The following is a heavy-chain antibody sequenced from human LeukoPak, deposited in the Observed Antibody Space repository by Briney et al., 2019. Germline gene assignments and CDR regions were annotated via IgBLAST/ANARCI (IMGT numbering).Heavy chain of an antibody. D-gene: IGHD1-7*01. Sequence: PGGPLRLSCAVSGFTLSNAWMSWVRQAPGKGLEGVGRIKSKTDGDTTDYAAPVKGRFTISRDESKDTLYLQMSSLKAEDTGVYYCTRDKLELRQFDYWGQGTLVTVSS. J-gene: IGHJ4*02. V-gene: IGHV3-15*01. CDR1: GFTLSNAW. CDR2: IKSKTDGDTT. CDR3: TRDKLELRQFDY.